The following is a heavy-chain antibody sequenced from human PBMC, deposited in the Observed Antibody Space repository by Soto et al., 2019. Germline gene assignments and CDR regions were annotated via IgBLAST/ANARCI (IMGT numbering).Heavy chain of an antibody. J-gene: IGHJ4*02. CDR3: ARGARNYYSFDC. CDR2: INGDGSST. D-gene: IGHD1-7*01. V-gene: IGHV3-74*01. CDR1: GFTFSNYW. Sequence: EVQLVESGGGLVQPGGSLRLSCVASGFTFSNYWIHWVRQAPGKGLVWVSRINGDGSSTNYAYSVKGQFTISRDNAKNTVYLQMNSLRVEDTAVYYCARGARNYYSFDCWGQGTLVTVSS.